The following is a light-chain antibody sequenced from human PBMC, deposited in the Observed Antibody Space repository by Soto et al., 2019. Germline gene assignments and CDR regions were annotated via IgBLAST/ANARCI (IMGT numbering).Light chain of an antibody. CDR1: SGSIASNY. CDR2: EDG. V-gene: IGLV6-57*04. Sequence: NFMLTQPHSVSESPGKTVTISCTRSSGSIASNYVQWYQQRPGSAPTTVIYEDGQRPSGVPDRFSGSIDRSSNSASLTISGLKPEDAAYYYCQSYDSSDQGVVFGGGTKLTVL. J-gene: IGLJ2*01. CDR3: QSYDSSDQGVV.